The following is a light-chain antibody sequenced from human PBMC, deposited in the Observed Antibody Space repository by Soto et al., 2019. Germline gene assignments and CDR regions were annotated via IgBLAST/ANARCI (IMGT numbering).Light chain of an antibody. Sequence: QSALTQPASVSGSPGQSITISCTGTNSDVGGFNYVSWYQQHPGKAPKLMIYDVSTRPSGVSDRFSGSKSGNTASLTISGLQAEDEADYYCSSYTSSSTRVVFGGGTKVTVL. CDR3: SSYTSSSTRVV. CDR1: NSDVGGFNY. CDR2: DVS. J-gene: IGLJ2*01. V-gene: IGLV2-14*01.